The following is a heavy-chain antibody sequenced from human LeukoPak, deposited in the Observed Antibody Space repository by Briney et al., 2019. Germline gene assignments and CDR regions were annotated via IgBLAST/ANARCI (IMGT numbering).Heavy chain of an antibody. CDR2: IYYSGST. V-gene: IGHV4-30-4*01. Sequence: SETLSLTCTVSGGSISSGDYYWSWIRQPPGKGLEWIGYIYYSGSTYYNPSLKGRVTISVDTSKNQFSLKLSSVTAADTAVYYCARAPTMMGDAFDVWGQGTMVTVSS. CDR3: ARAPTMMGDAFDV. CDR1: GGSISSGDYY. D-gene: IGHD3-22*01. J-gene: IGHJ3*01.